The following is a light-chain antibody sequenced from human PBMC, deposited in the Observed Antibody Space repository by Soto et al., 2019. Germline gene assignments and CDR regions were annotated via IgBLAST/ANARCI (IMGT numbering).Light chain of an antibody. J-gene: IGKJ1*01. V-gene: IGKV2-28*01. Sequence: DIVMTQSPLALPVTPGEPASISCRSSQSLLHSNGYNYLDWYLQKPGQSPQLLIYWGSNRASGFPDRFSGSRSGTDFTLKINRVEEEDVGVYCCMQGLQSPPPFGQGNKVDIQ. CDR2: WGS. CDR3: MQGLQSPPP. CDR1: QSLLHSNGYNY.